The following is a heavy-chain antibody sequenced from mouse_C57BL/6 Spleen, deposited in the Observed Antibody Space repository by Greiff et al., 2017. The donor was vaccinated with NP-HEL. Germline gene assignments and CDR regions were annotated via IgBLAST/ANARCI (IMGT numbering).Heavy chain of an antibody. CDR3: ARSLFTTVVATNY. D-gene: IGHD1-1*01. CDR1: GYTFTGYW. J-gene: IGHJ2*01. CDR2: ILPGSGST. Sequence: QVQLQQSGAELMKPGASVKLSCKATGYTFTGYWIEWVKQRPGPGLEWIGEILPGSGSTNYNEQFKGKATFTADTSSNTAYMQLSSLTTEDSAIYYCARSLFTTVVATNYWGQGTTLTVAS. V-gene: IGHV1-9*01.